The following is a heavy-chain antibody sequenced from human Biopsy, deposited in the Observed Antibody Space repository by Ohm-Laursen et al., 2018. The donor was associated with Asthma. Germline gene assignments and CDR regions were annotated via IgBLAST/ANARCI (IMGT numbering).Heavy chain of an antibody. CDR2: IIPIFGTA. V-gene: IGHV1-69*01. J-gene: IGHJ6*02. Sequence: SSVKVSCKASGGTFSSYAISWVRQAPGQGLEWMGGIIPIFGTANYAQKFQGRVTITADESTSTAYMELSSLRSEDTAVYYCARDPHNSYLASLRTKFNYYFYGMDVWGQGTTVTVSS. CDR3: ARDPHNSYLASLRTKFNYYFYGMDV. CDR1: GGTFSSYA. D-gene: IGHD1-7*01.